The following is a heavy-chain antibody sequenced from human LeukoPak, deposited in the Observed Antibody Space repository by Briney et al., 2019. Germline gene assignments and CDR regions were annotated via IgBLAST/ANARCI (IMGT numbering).Heavy chain of an antibody. CDR1: GFTFSSYA. D-gene: IGHD5-18*01. J-gene: IGHJ4*02. V-gene: IGHV3-30-3*01. CDR2: ISYDGSNK. CDR3: ARLQLWSYHFDY. Sequence: GGSLRLSCAASGFTFSSYAMHWVRQAPGKGLEWVAVISYDGSNKYYADSVKGRFTISRDNSKNTLYLRMNSLRAEDTAVYYCARLQLWSYHFDYWGQGTLVTVSS.